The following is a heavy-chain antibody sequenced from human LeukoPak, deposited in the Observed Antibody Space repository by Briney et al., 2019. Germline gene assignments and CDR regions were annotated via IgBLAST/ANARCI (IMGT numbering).Heavy chain of an antibody. J-gene: IGHJ6*02. D-gene: IGHD3-9*01. CDR1: GYTFTGYY. V-gene: IGHV1-2*02. CDR3: AADHPLRYFDWFYGMDV. CDR2: INPNSGGT. Sequence: ASVKVSCKASGYTFTGYYMHWVRQAPGQGLEWMGWINPNSGGTNYAQKFQERVTITRDMSTSTAYMELSSLRSEDTAVYYCAADHPLRYFDWFYGMDVWGQGTTVTVSS.